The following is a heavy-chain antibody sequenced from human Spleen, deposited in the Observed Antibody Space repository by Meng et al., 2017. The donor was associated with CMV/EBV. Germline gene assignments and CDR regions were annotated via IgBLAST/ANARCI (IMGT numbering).Heavy chain of an antibody. CDR3: ARDIATRPHYYYYAMDV. Sequence: GESLKISCAASGFTFSSYAMSWVRQAPGKGLEWVSAISGSDGSTYYADSVKGRFTISRDNSKNTLSLQMNSLRDEDTAVYYCARDIATRPHYYYYAMDVWGQGTTVTVSS. CDR1: GFTFSSYA. J-gene: IGHJ6*02. CDR2: ISGSDGST. V-gene: IGHV3-23*01. D-gene: IGHD6-6*01.